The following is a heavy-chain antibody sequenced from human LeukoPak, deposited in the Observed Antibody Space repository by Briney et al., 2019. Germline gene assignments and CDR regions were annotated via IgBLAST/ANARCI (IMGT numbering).Heavy chain of an antibody. CDR2: ISYDGSNK. CDR3: AREFAPPDYSSSFFDY. J-gene: IGHJ4*02. Sequence: PGGSLRLSCAASGFTFSTYAMHWVRQAPGKGLEWVAVISYDGSNKYYADSVKGRFTISRDNAKNSLYLQMNSLRAEDTAVYYCAREFAPPDYSSSFFDYWGQGTLVTVSS. CDR1: GFTFSTYA. D-gene: IGHD6-13*01. V-gene: IGHV3-30*04.